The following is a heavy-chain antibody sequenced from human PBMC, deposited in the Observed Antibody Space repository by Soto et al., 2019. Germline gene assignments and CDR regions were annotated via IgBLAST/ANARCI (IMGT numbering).Heavy chain of an antibody. CDR3: ARGDPLLWFGEKVYYGMDV. V-gene: IGHV4-59*01. CDR1: GVSISSYY. J-gene: IGHJ6*02. D-gene: IGHD3-10*01. CDR2: IYYSGST. Sequence: TSETLSLTCTVSGVSISSYYWSWVRQPPGKGLEWIGYIYYSGSTNYSPSLKSRVTISVDTSKNQFSLKLSSVTAADTAVYYCARGDPLLWFGEKVYYGMDVWGQGTTVTVSS.